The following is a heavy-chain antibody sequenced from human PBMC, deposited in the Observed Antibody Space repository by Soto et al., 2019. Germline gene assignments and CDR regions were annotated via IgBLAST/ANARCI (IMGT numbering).Heavy chain of an antibody. V-gene: IGHV3-53*01. J-gene: IGHJ5*01. Sequence: GGSLRLSCAASGFSVSSNSMNWVRQAPGKGLEWLSLIHSDANTKYADSVKGRFTISRDSSENAFFLQMNSLRAEDTAVYCCARHDWLESWGQGTLVTVSS. CDR1: GFSVSSNS. CDR3: ARHDWLES. CDR2: IHSDANT.